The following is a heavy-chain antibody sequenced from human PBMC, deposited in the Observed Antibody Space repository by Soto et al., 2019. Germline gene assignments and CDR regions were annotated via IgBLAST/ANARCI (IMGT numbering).Heavy chain of an antibody. J-gene: IGHJ4*02. CDR3: AIVYYYDSSGWTNFDY. CDR2: MNPNSGNT. D-gene: IGHD3-22*01. Sequence: GASVKVCCKASGYTFTSYDINWVRQATGQGLEWMGWMNPNSGNTGYAQKFQGRVTMTRNTSISTAYMELSSLRSEDTAVYYCAIVYYYDSSGWTNFDYWGQGTLVTVS. V-gene: IGHV1-8*01. CDR1: GYTFTSYD.